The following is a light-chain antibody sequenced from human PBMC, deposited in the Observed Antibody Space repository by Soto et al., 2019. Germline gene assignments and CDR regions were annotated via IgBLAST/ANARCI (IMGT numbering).Light chain of an antibody. Sequence: EIVMTQSPATLSVSPGERATLSCRASQSVSTNLAWYQQKPGQAPRLLIYGASTRATGFPARFSGSGSGTEFTLTISSLQSEAFAVYYCQQYNDWPLTFSGGTKVEIK. CDR1: QSVSTN. CDR2: GAS. V-gene: IGKV3-15*01. CDR3: QQYNDWPLT. J-gene: IGKJ4*01.